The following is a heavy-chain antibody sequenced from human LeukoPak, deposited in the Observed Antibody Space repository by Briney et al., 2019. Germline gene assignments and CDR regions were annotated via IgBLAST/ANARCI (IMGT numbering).Heavy chain of an antibody. Sequence: AGGSLRLSCAASGFNFSTYWMSWVRQAPGKGLEWVSVIYSGGSTYYADSVKCRFTISRDNSKNTLYLQMNSLRAEDTAVYYCAISSLSGGQGTLVTVSS. V-gene: IGHV3-66*01. CDR3: AISSLS. CDR2: IYSGGST. D-gene: IGHD2-2*01. CDR1: GFNFSTYW. J-gene: IGHJ4*02.